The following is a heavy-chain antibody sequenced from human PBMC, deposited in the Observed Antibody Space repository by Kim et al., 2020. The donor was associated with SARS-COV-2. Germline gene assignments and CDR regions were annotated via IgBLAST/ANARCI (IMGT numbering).Heavy chain of an antibody. CDR3: ARETQLALSWFDP. CDR1: GFTFSSYW. V-gene: IGHV3-7*01. D-gene: IGHD6-6*01. CDR2: IKQDGSEK. J-gene: IGHJ5*02. Sequence: GGSLRLSCAASGFTFSSYWMSWVRQAPGKGLEWVANIKQDGSEKYYVDSVKGRFTISRDNAKNSLYLQMNSLRAEDTAVYYCARETQLALSWFDPWGQGTLVTVSS.